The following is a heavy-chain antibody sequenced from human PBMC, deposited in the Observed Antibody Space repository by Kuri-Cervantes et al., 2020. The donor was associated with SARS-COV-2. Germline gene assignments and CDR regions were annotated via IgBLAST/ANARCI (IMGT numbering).Heavy chain of an antibody. CDR3: ARPYSGSYLYWFDP. J-gene: IGHJ5*02. CDR2: ISYDGSNK. Sequence: GGSLRLSCAASGFTFSSYAMHWVRQAPGKGLEWVAVISYDGSNKYYADSVKGRFTISRDNSKNTLYLQMNSLRAEDTAVYYCARPYSGSYLYWFDPWGQGTLVTVSS. CDR1: GFTFSSYA. V-gene: IGHV3-30*04. D-gene: IGHD1-26*01.